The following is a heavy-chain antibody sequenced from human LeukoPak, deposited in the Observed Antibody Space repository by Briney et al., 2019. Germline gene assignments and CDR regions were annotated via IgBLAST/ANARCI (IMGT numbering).Heavy chain of an antibody. D-gene: IGHD3-22*01. V-gene: IGHV1-69*13. CDR3: ARDHPYYDSSGYYRQGTNWFDP. CDR2: IIPIFGTA. Sequence: ASVTVSFKASGGTFIIYAISWVRQAPGQGLEWMGGIIPIFGTANYAQKFQGRVTITADESTSTAYMELSSLRSEDTAVYYCARDHPYYDSSGYYRQGTNWFDPWGQGTLVTVSS. CDR1: GGTFIIYA. J-gene: IGHJ5*02.